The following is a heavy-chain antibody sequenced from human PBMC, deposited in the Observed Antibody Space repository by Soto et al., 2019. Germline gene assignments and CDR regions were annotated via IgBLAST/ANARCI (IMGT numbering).Heavy chain of an antibody. CDR3: ARPVQRIEMSKGDAFDI. CDR2: IYYSGST. CDR1: GGSISSSSYY. J-gene: IGHJ3*02. Sequence: PSETLSLTCTVSGGSISSSSYYWGWIRQPPGKGLEWIGSIYYSGSTYYNPSLKSRVTISVDTSKNQFSLKLSSVTAADTAVYYCARPVQRIEMSKGDAFDIWGQGTMVTVSS. V-gene: IGHV4-39*01. D-gene: IGHD1-1*01.